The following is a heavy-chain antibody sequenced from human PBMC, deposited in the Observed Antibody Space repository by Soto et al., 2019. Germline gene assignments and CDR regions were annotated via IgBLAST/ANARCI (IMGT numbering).Heavy chain of an antibody. CDR3: AADDQLPHYYYYGMDV. V-gene: IGHV1-58*01. J-gene: IGHJ6*02. CDR1: GFTFTSSA. D-gene: IGHD2-2*01. Sequence: SVKVSCKASGFTFTSSAVQWVRQARGQRLEWIGWIVVGSGNTNYAQKFQERVAITRDMSTSTAYMELSSLRSEDTAVYYCAADDQLPHYYYYGMDVWGQGTTVTVSS. CDR2: IVVGSGNT.